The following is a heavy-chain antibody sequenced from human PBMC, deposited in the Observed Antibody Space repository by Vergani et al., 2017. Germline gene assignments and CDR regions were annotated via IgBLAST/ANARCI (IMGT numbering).Heavy chain of an antibody. CDR2: ISSSSSTI. CDR3: ARVVGSWYQRTYYFDY. V-gene: IGHV3-48*02. J-gene: IGHJ4*02. Sequence: EAQLVESGGGLVQPGGSLRLSCAASGFTFSSYSMNWVRQAPGKEMAWVSYISSSSSTIYYADSVKGRFTISRDTAKNSLYLQMNSLRDEDTAVYYCARVVGSWYQRTYYFDYWGQGTLVTVSS. D-gene: IGHD6-13*01. CDR1: GFTFSSYS.